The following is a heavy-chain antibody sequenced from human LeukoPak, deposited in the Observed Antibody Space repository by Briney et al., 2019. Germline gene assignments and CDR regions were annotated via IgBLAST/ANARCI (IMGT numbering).Heavy chain of an antibody. Sequence: GGSLRLSCAASGFTFSSYSMNWVRQAPGKGLEWVSSISSSSSYIYYADSVKGRFTISRDNAKNSLYLQMNSLRAEDTAVYYCARAEYGSGSYVDYWGQGTLVTVSS. CDR2: ISSSSSYI. V-gene: IGHV3-21*01. CDR1: GFTFSSYS. CDR3: ARAEYGSGSYVDY. J-gene: IGHJ4*02. D-gene: IGHD3-10*01.